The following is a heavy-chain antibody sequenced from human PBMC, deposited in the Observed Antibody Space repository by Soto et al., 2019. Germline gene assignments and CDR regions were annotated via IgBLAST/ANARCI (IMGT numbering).Heavy chain of an antibody. CDR3: ATRFTYGSGPSPWDY. D-gene: IGHD3-10*01. J-gene: IGHJ4*02. CDR2: IYQRWST. V-gene: IGHV4-30-2*02. Sequence: PSETLSLTCAVSGGSISSGGYAWSWIRQPPGKGLEWIGYIYQRWSTYYNPSLKSRVTISGDRSKNQVSLKLSPVTASDPAVYYCATRFTYGSGPSPWDYWGQGTLVTVSS. CDR1: GGSISSGGYA.